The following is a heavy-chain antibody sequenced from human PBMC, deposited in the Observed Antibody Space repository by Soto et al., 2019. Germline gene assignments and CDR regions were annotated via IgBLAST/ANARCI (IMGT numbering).Heavy chain of an antibody. J-gene: IGHJ5*02. V-gene: IGHV1-18*01. CDR2: ISAYNGNT. CDR1: GYTFNSYG. D-gene: IGHD6-19*01. CDR3: ERDDSSGWYYWFDP. Sequence: ASVKVSCKASGYTFNSYGISWVRQAPGQGLEGMGWISAYNGNTNYAQKLQGRVTMTTDTSTSTAYMELRGLRSDDTAVYYCERDDSSGWYYWFDPWGQGPLVTVSS.